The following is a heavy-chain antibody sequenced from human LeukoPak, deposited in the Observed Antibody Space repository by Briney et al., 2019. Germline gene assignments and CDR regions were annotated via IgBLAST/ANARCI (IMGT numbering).Heavy chain of an antibody. J-gene: IGHJ4*02. CDR3: ANGYGFDY. V-gene: IGHV3-7*01. Sequence: GGSLRLSCATSGFTFSTYWMSWVRQAPGEGLEWVANIKQDGSETYYADSAKGRFTIPKNNAKNSLYLQMASLRVEDTAVYYCANGYGFDYWGQGTLVIVSS. CDR2: IKQDGSET. D-gene: IGHD5-12*01. CDR1: GFTFSTYW.